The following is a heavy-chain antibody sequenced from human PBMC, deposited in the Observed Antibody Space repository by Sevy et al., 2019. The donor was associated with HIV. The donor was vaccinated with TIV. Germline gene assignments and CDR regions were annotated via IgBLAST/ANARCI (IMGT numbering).Heavy chain of an antibody. Sequence: GGSLRLSCAASGFTFSSYAMSWVRQAPGKGLEWVSAISGSGGSTYYADSVKGRFTISRDNSKNTLYLQMNSLRAEDTAVYYCAKDESTWGSGSYFRPPVYYFDYWGQGTMVTVSS. CDR2: ISGSGGST. CDR3: AKDESTWGSGSYFRPPVYYFDY. D-gene: IGHD1-26*01. CDR1: GFTFSSYA. V-gene: IGHV3-23*01. J-gene: IGHJ4*02.